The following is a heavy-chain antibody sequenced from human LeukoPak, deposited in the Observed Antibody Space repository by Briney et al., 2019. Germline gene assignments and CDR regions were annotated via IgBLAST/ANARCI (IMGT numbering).Heavy chain of an antibody. Sequence: ASVKVSCKASGYTFTSYGISWVRQAPGQGLEWMGWISAYNGNTNYAQKLQGRVTMTTDTSTSTAYMGLRSLRSDDTAVYYCARVWDWNYFDSYYYGMDVWGQGTTVTVSS. CDR1: GYTFTSYG. J-gene: IGHJ6*02. CDR2: ISAYNGNT. V-gene: IGHV1-18*01. D-gene: IGHD1-7*01. CDR3: ARVWDWNYFDSYYYGMDV.